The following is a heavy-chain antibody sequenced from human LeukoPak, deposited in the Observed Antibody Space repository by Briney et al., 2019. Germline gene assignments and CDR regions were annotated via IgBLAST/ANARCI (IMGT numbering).Heavy chain of an antibody. CDR3: VKDRDYGSGSKTFDY. V-gene: IGHV3-64D*06. D-gene: IGHD3-10*01. CDR2: ISSNGGTT. CDR1: GFTFSSYA. J-gene: IGHJ4*02. Sequence: PGGSLRLSCSASGFTFSSYAMHWVRQAPGKGLEYVSAISSNGGTTHYADSVKGRFTISRDNSKNTLYPQMSSLRAEDTAVYYCVKDRDYGSGSKTFDYWGQGTLVTVSS.